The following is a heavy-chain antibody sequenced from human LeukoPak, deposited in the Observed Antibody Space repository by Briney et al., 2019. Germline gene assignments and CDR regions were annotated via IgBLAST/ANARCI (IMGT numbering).Heavy chain of an antibody. Sequence: PGRSLRLSCAASGFTFSTYAMHWVRQAPGKGLEWVAVIPYDGSNKYYADSVKGRFTISRENSKNRLYLQMNSLRAEDTAVYYCARDTYYSSSWCGVYCPYWGQGTLVTVSS. CDR2: IPYDGSNK. J-gene: IGHJ4*02. D-gene: IGHD6-13*01. CDR1: GFTFSTYA. CDR3: ARDTYYSSSWCGVYCPY. V-gene: IGHV3-30*04.